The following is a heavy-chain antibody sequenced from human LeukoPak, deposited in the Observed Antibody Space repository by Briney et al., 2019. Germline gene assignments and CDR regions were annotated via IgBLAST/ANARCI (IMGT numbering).Heavy chain of an antibody. Sequence: ASVRVSFRASGYTFTDYYIHWVRQAPGQGLEWMGWINPDNGGTNYAQKFQGRVTMTRDTSIRTVYMDLSRLRSDDTAVFYCTREARVGNWFDPWGQGTQVTVSS. D-gene: IGHD2-2*01. V-gene: IGHV1-2*02. CDR2: INPDNGGT. CDR1: GYTFTDYY. CDR3: TREARVGNWFDP. J-gene: IGHJ5*02.